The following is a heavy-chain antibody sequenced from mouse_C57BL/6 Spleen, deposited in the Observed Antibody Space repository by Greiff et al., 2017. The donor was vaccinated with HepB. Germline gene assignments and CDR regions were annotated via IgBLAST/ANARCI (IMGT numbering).Heavy chain of an antibody. V-gene: IGHV1-69*01. CDR1: GYTFTSYW. J-gene: IGHJ2*01. CDR3: ARGVDY. CDR2: IDPSDSYT. Sequence: QVQLQQPGAELVMPGASVKLSCKASGYTFTSYWMHWVKQRPGQGLEWIGEIDPSDSYTNYNQKFKGKSTLTVDKSSSTAYMQLSSLTSEDSAVYCCARGVDYWGQGTTLTGAS.